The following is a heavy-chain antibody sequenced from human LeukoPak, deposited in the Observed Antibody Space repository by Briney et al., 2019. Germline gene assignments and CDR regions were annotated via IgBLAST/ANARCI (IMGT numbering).Heavy chain of an antibody. V-gene: IGHV3-74*01. Sequence: PGGSLRLSCAASGFTFSSYWMHWVRQAPGKGLVWVSRINSDGSSTSYADSVKGRFTISRDNAKNTLYLQMNSLRAEDTAVYYCAGSYSSSWYRDSYYYYMDVWGKGTTVTVSS. CDR1: GFTFSSYW. J-gene: IGHJ6*03. CDR3: AGSYSSSWYRDSYYYYMDV. CDR2: INSDGSST. D-gene: IGHD6-13*01.